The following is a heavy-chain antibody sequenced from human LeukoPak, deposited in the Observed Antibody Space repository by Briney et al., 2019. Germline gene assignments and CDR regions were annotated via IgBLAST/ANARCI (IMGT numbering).Heavy chain of an antibody. J-gene: IGHJ4*02. V-gene: IGHV3-21*04. Sequence: GGSLRLSCAASGFTFSSHNMNWVRQAPMKGLEWVSSIGTDGSYIYYADSVQGRFTISRDNAKNSLYLQMNSLRAEDTAVYYCAKTPSMVVVVPAATLLPTLYYFDYWGQGTLVTVSS. CDR3: AKTPSMVVVVPAATLLPTLYYFDY. D-gene: IGHD2-2*01. CDR1: GFTFSSHN. CDR2: IGTDGSYI.